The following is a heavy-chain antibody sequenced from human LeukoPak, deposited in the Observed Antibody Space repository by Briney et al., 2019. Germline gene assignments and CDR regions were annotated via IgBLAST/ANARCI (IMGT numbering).Heavy chain of an antibody. J-gene: IGHJ4*02. CDR1: GFTFDDYG. V-gene: IGHV3-20*01. D-gene: IGHD3-3*01. CDR2: INWNGGST. Sequence: GGSLKLSCAASGFTFDDYGMSWVRQAPGKGLEWVSGINWNGGSTGYADSVKGRFTIFRDNAKNSLYLQMNSLRAEDTALYHCARLRSSPNPYFDYWGQGTLVTVSS. CDR3: ARLRSSPNPYFDY.